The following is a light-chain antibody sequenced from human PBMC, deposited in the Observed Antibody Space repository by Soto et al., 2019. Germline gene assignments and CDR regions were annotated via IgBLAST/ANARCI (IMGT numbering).Light chain of an antibody. Sequence: IQMTQSPATLSASVVDRVTITCRASQSVRSWLAWYQQKPGTAPKLLIFDASRLESGVPSRFSGSASGTEFTLTISSLQPDDFATYYCQQYDNYPLTFGGGTKVDIK. CDR3: QQYDNYPLT. V-gene: IGKV1-5*01. CDR2: DAS. CDR1: QSVRSW. J-gene: IGKJ4*01.